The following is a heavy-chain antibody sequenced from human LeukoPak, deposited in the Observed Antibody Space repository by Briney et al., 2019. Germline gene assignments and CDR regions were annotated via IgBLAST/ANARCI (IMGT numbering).Heavy chain of an antibody. CDR1: GGSISSYY. Sequence: SETLSLTCTVSGGSISSYYWSWIRQPAGKGLEWIGRIYTSGSTNYNPSLKSRVTMSVDTSKDQFSLKLSSVTAADTAVYYCARARGLGYCSGGSCYGPGGLDYWGQGTLVTVSS. D-gene: IGHD2-15*01. CDR2: IYTSGST. V-gene: IGHV4-4*07. CDR3: ARARGLGYCSGGSCYGPGGLDY. J-gene: IGHJ4*02.